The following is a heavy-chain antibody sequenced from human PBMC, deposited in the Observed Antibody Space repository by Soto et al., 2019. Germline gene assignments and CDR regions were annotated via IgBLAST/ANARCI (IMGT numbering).Heavy chain of an antibody. CDR2: INHSGST. J-gene: IGHJ5*02. D-gene: IGHD6-13*01. CDR1: GGSFSGYY. Sequence: SETLSLTCAVYGGSFSGYYWSWIRQPPGKGLEWIGEINHSGSTNYNPSLKSRVTISVDTSKNQFSLKLSSVTAADTAVYYCARDRARWGSSWRPATNWFDPWGQGTLVTVSS. V-gene: IGHV4-34*01. CDR3: ARDRARWGSSWRPATNWFDP.